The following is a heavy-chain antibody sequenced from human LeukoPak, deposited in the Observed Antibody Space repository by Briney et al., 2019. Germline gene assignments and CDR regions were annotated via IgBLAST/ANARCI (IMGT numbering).Heavy chain of an antibody. Sequence: GGSLRLSCAASGFTVSSNYMSWVRQAPGKGLEWVSVIYSGGSTYYADSVKGRFTVSRDNSKNTLYLQMNSLRAEDTAVYYCVRGDPGQWLDPYHFDYWGQGTLVTVSS. CDR3: VRGDPGQWLDPYHFDY. J-gene: IGHJ4*02. V-gene: IGHV3-53*01. CDR1: GFTVSSNY. CDR2: IYSGGST. D-gene: IGHD6-19*01.